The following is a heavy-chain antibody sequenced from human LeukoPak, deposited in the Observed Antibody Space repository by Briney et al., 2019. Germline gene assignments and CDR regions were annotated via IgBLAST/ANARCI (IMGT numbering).Heavy chain of an antibody. D-gene: IGHD3-16*01. Sequence: PGGSLRLSCAASGFTVSSNYMSWVRQAPGKGLEWVSVIYSGGSTYYADSVKGRFTISRDNSKNTLYLQMNSLRAEDTAVYYCARVLRGSIPYYYYYYMDVWGKGTTVTISS. J-gene: IGHJ6*03. CDR3: ARVLRGSIPYYYYYYMDV. CDR1: GFTVSSNY. V-gene: IGHV3-53*01. CDR2: IYSGGST.